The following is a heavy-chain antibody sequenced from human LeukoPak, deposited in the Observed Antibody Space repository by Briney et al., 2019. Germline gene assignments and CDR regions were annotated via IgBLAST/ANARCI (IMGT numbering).Heavy chain of an antibody. CDR2: IYSGGST. CDR3: ARISRYCGGDCYFDY. CDR1: VFTVSSNY. J-gene: IGHJ4*02. V-gene: IGHV3-53*04. Sequence: GGSLRLSCAASVFTVSSNYMSSVRQAPGKGLEGVSVIYSGGSTYYADSVKGRFTISRHNTQNTLSLQMTSLRAEGTAVYYCARISRYCGGDCYFDYWGQGTLVTVSS. D-gene: IGHD2-21*02.